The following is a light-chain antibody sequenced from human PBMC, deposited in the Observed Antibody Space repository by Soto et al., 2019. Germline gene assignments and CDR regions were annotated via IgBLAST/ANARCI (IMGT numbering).Light chain of an antibody. V-gene: IGKV1-39*01. CDR2: AAT. CDR3: QQSFSSPT. Sequence: DIQMTQSPSSLSASVGDRVTINCRGSQSIRSCLNWYQQRPGKAPKRLIYAATSLQSGVPSRFSGSGSGTDFTLTISTLQPEDFATYYCQQSFSSPTFGGGAKLEI. CDR1: QSIRSC. J-gene: IGKJ4*01.